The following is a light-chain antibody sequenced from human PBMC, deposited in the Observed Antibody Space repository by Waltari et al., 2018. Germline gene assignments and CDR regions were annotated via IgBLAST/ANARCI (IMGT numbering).Light chain of an antibody. J-gene: IGKJ2*01. CDR2: DAS. Sequence: EIVLTQSPATLSLSPGERSTLSCRASQSVSSSFAWYQQKPGQAPRLLIYDASKRATGIPARFSGSGSGTDFTLTIGGLEPEDFAVYYCQQRSDWPFTFGQGTKLEI. CDR1: QSVSSS. CDR3: QQRSDWPFT. V-gene: IGKV3-11*01.